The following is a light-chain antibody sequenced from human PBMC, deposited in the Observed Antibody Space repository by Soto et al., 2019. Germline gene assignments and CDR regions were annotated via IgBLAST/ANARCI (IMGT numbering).Light chain of an antibody. V-gene: IGKV3-15*01. CDR1: QSVSSD. CDR3: QQRSNWPLT. CDR2: GAS. Sequence: IVMTQSPATLSVSPGARVTLSCRASQSVSSDLAWYQQRPGQAPRLLIYGASTRATRIPARFSGTGSGTEFTLTISSLEPEDFAVYYCQQRSNWPLTFGGGTKVEIK. J-gene: IGKJ4*01.